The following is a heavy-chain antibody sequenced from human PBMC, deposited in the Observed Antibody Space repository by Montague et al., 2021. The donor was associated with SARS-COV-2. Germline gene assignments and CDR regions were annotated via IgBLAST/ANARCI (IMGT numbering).Heavy chain of an antibody. CDR1: GFTIRNYW. CDR2: IHQDGGAK. V-gene: IGHV3-7*01. CDR3: ARNEL. J-gene: IGHJ4*02. Sequence: SLRLSCAASGFTIRNYWMSWVRQAPGKGPEWVANIHQDGGAKDYVDSAKGRFTISRDNAKNRLYLEMNSLRVEDSAIYYCARNELWGQGTLVTVSS.